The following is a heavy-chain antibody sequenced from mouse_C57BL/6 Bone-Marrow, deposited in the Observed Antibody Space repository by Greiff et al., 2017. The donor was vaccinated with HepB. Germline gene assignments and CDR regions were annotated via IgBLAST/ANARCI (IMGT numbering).Heavy chain of an antibody. CDR1: GFTFSSYA. J-gene: IGHJ4*01. CDR2: ISDGGSYT. V-gene: IGHV5-4*03. CDR3: ARGWLLRKAYYAMDY. D-gene: IGHD2-3*01. Sequence: EVKLVESGGGLVKPGGSLKLSCAASGFTFSSYAMSWVRQTPEKRLEWVATISDGGSYTYYPDNVKGRFTISRDNAKNNLYLQMSHLKSEDTAMYYCARGWLLRKAYYAMDYWGQGTSVTVSS.